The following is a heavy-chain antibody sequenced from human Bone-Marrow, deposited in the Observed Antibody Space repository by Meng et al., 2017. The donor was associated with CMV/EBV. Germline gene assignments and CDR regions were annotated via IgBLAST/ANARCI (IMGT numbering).Heavy chain of an antibody. CDR2: ISSSSTI. D-gene: IGHD3-22*01. CDR1: GFTFSDYY. J-gene: IGHJ4*02. V-gene: IGHV3-69-1*01. CDR3: ARVAEYYDSSGDYSPRGPHFDY. Sequence: LSLTCAASGFTFSDYYMNWVRQAPGKGLEWVSSISSSSTIYYADSVKGRFTISRDNAENSLYLQMNSLRAEDTAVYYCARVAEYYDSSGDYSPRGPHFDYWGQGTLVTVSS.